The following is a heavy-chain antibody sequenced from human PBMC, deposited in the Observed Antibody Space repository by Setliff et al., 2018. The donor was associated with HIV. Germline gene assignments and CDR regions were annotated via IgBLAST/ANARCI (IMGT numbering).Heavy chain of an antibody. CDR3: ATFDYGHSLGKIDY. V-gene: IGHV1-69*05. J-gene: IGHJ4*02. D-gene: IGHD4-17*01. CDR2: IVPIFGST. CDR1: GGTFSSYA. Sequence: SVKVSCKASGGTFSSYAISWVRQAPGQGLEWMGGIVPIFGSTNSAQKFQGRVTITTDESTSTVYMELSSLRSEDTAVYFCATFDYGHSLGKIDYWGQGTLVTVSS.